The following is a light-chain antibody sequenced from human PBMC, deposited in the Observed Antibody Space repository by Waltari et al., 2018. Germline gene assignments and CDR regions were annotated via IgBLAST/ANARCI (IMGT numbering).Light chain of an antibody. CDR1: QSLSNGY. CDR2: GSS. CDR3: HQYQRSST. V-gene: IGKV3-20*01. Sequence: VLTQSPGTLSLSPGGRATLACRASQSLSNGYLAWYQHRPGQAPRLLIHGSSHRALDIPDRFSGSGSGTDFSLTISSLDPEDFAVYYCHQYQRSSTFGHGTKV. J-gene: IGKJ1*01.